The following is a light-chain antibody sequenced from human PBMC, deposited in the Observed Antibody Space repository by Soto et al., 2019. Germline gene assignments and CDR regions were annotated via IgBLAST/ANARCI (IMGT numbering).Light chain of an antibody. CDR2: EVS. J-gene: IGLJ1*01. Sequence: QSVLTQPASVSGSPGQSITISCIGTSSDVGAHDYVSWYQQHPGKAPKLMIYEVSYRPSGVSNRFSGSKSGNTASLTISGLQAEDEADYYCSSYSSSSTLVFGTGTKVTVL. V-gene: IGLV2-14*01. CDR1: SSDVGAHDY. CDR3: SSYSSSSTLV.